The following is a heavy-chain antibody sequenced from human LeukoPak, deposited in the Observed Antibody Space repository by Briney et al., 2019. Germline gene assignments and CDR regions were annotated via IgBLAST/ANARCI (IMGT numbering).Heavy chain of an antibody. J-gene: IGHJ4*02. Sequence: ASVKVSCKASGYTFTSYDINWVRQATGQGLEWMGWMNPNSGNTGYAQKFQGRVAMTRNTSISTAYMELSSLRSEDTAVYYCARGIAVAGTLWDDYWGQGTLVTVSS. CDR3: ARGIAVAGTLWDDY. D-gene: IGHD6-19*01. CDR2: MNPNSGNT. V-gene: IGHV1-8*01. CDR1: GYTFTSYD.